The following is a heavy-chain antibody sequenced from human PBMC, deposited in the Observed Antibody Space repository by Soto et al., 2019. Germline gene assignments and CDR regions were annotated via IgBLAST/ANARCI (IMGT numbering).Heavy chain of an antibody. D-gene: IGHD4-4*01. Sequence: PGESLKISCKGSGYSFTSYWIGWVRQMPGKGLEWMGIIYPGDSDTRYSPSFQGQVTISADKSISTAYLQWSSLKASDTAMYYCASTESYYYYGMDVWGQGTTVTVSS. CDR1: GYSFTSYW. J-gene: IGHJ6*02. V-gene: IGHV5-51*01. CDR2: IYPGDSDT. CDR3: ASTESYYYYGMDV.